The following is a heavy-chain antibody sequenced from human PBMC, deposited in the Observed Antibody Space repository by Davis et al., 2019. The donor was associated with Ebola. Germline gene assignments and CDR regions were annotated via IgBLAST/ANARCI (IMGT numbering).Heavy chain of an antibody. J-gene: IGHJ6*02. V-gene: IGHV1-8*01. Sequence: AASVKVSCKASGYSFTSYDINWVRQATGQGLEWMGWMNPNSGNTGYAQKFQGRVTMTRDTSTSTVYMELSSLRSGDTAVYYCARDGAVTFGMDVWGQGTTVTVSS. CDR2: MNPNSGNT. D-gene: IGHD4-17*01. CDR1: GYSFTSYD. CDR3: ARDGAVTFGMDV.